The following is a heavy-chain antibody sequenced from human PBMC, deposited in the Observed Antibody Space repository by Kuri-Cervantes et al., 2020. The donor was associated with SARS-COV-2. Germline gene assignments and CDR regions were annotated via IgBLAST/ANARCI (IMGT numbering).Heavy chain of an antibody. CDR1: GYTFTGYY. CDR2: MNPNSGNT. CDR3: ARGSEDIVATEFDY. J-gene: IGHJ4*02. D-gene: IGHD5-12*01. V-gene: IGHV1-8*02. Sequence: ASVKVSCKASGYTFTGYYMHWVRQAPGQGLEWMGWMNPNSGNTGYAQKFQGRVTMTRNTSISTAYMELSSLRSGDTAVYYCARGSEDIVATEFDYWGQGTLVTVSS.